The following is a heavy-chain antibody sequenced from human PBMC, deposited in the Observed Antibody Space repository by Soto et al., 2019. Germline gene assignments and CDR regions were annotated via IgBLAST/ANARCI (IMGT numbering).Heavy chain of an antibody. D-gene: IGHD2-15*01. CDR3: TRGYRTGGTWYSGDY. Sequence: EVQLVESGGGLVQPGGSLRLSCAASGFTFSDHYMDWVRQAPGKGLEWVGRSRNRANSYTTEFAESVKGRFTISRDESKNALYLQMDNLKTEDTAVYYCTRGYRTGGTWYSGDYWGQGTLVTVSS. CDR1: GFTFSDHY. J-gene: IGHJ4*02. V-gene: IGHV3-72*01. CDR2: SRNRANSYTT.